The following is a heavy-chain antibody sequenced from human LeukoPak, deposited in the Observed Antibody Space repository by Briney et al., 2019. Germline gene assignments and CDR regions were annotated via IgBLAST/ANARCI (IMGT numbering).Heavy chain of an antibody. J-gene: IGHJ1*01. Sequence: ASVKVSCKASGYTFTSYAMHWVRQAPGQRLEWMGWINAGNGNTKYSQKFQGRVTITRDTSASTAYMELSSLRSEDTAVYYCARDKTPHDSGVLEYFQHWGQGTLVTVSS. CDR2: INAGNGNT. CDR1: GYTFTSYA. D-gene: IGHD7-27*01. CDR3: ARDKTPHDSGVLEYFQH. V-gene: IGHV1-3*01.